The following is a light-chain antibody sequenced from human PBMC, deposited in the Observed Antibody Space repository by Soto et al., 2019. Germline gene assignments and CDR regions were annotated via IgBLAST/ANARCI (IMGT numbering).Light chain of an antibody. CDR3: QQTDSFPLS. V-gene: IGKV1-39*01. CDR1: QSIGGF. J-gene: IGKJ4*01. Sequence: PSSLSSSVGDRVTITCRASQSIGGFLNWYQQKLGKAPKLLIFAASSLRSGVPSRFSGSGSGTDFTLTISNLQPEDFATYYCQQTDSFPLSFGGGTKVDIK. CDR2: AAS.